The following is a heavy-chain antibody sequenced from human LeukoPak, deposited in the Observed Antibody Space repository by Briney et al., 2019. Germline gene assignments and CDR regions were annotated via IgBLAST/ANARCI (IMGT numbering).Heavy chain of an antibody. Sequence: SETLSLTCTVSGGSISSTSHYWGWVRQPPGKGLEWIGNIYYSGSTYYNPSLKSRVTLSVDTSRNQFSLKLGSVTAADTAVYYCARHEGYSYDYWGQGTLVTVSS. CDR1: GGSISSTSHY. J-gene: IGHJ4*02. CDR3: ARHEGYSYDY. CDR2: IYYSGST. V-gene: IGHV4-39*01.